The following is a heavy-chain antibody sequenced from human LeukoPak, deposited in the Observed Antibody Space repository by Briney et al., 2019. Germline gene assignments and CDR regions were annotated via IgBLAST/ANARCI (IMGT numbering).Heavy chain of an antibody. CDR3: ARDQGVIAAAGTLVDY. J-gene: IGHJ4*02. CDR1: GFTFSSYW. V-gene: IGHV3-7*01. CDR2: IKQDGSEK. Sequence: GGSLRLSCAASGFTFSSYWMSWVRQAPGKGLEWVANIKQDGSEKYYVDSVKGRVTISRYNAKNSLYLQMNSLRAEDTAVYYCARDQGVIAAAGTLVDYWGQGTLVTVSS. D-gene: IGHD6-13*01.